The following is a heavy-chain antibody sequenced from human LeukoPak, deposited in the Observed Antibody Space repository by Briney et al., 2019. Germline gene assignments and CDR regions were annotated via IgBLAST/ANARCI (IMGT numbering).Heavy chain of an antibody. J-gene: IGHJ4*02. V-gene: IGHV3-21*01. D-gene: IGHD1-20*01. Sequence: GGSLRLSCAASGFTFSSYSMNWVRQAPGKGLEWVSSISSSSSYIYYADSVKGRFTISRDNAKHSLYLQMNSLRAEDTDVYHCARDVIWYSWKSGDGGYWGRGPLVTVP. CDR2: ISSSSSYI. CDR1: GFTFSSYS. CDR3: ARDVIWYSWKSGDGGY.